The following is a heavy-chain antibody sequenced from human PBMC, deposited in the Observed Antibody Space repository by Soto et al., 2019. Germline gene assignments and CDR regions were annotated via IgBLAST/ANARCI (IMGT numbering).Heavy chain of an antibody. CDR1: GGSIRGGDYY. CDR3: ARLSSLYYNSDYGGYYFDY. J-gene: IGHJ4*02. Sequence: QVQLQESGPGLVKPSQTLSLTCTVSGGSIRGGDYYWSWIRQHPGKGLEWIGYIFYSGNSFYNPSLKSGVTISVDTSKNQFSLQLSSVTAADTAIYYCARLSSLYYNSDYGGYYFDYWGQGNLVSVSS. V-gene: IGHV4-31*03. CDR2: IFYSGNS. D-gene: IGHD3-10*01.